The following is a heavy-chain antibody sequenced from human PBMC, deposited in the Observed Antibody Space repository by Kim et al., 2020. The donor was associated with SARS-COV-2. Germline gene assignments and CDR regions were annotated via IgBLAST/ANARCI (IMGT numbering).Heavy chain of an antibody. CDR3: ARVKRGGYGEVNWFDP. CDR2: IYYSWST. Sequence: SETLSLTCTVSGGSISSYYWSWIRQPPGKGLEWIGYIYYSWSTNYNPSLKRRVTISVDTSKNQISLTLSSVTAAATAVYYCARVKRGGYGEVNWFDPSG. J-gene: IGHJ5*02. V-gene: IGHV4-59*13. D-gene: IGHD3-10*01. CDR1: GGSISSYY.